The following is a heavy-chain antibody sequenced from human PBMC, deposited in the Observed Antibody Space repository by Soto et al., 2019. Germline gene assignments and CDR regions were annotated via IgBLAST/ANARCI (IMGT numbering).Heavy chain of an antibody. J-gene: IGHJ4*02. D-gene: IGHD3-16*01. Sequence: QVQLVESGGGVVQPGRSLRLSCAASGFTISSYGMHWVRQAPGKGLEWVAVISYDGSNKYYADSVKGRFTISRDNSKNTLYLQMNSLRAEDTAVYYCAKDGRATWGYYFDYWGQGTLVTVSS. V-gene: IGHV3-30*18. CDR3: AKDGRATWGYYFDY. CDR1: GFTISSYG. CDR2: ISYDGSNK.